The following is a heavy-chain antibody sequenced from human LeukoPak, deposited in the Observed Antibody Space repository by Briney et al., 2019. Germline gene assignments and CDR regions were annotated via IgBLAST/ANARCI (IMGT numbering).Heavy chain of an antibody. CDR2: FDTENAKT. Sequence: ASVKVSCKVSGYTLSQLSMHWVRQAPGKGLEWMGGFDTENAKTFYAQKFQDRVTMTEDTSTDTAYMELSSLRSEDTAVYYCATGKAYGGRDGYFDLWGRGTLVTVSS. V-gene: IGHV1-24*01. CDR1: GYTLSQLS. CDR3: ATGKAYGGRDGYFDL. J-gene: IGHJ2*01. D-gene: IGHD4-23*01.